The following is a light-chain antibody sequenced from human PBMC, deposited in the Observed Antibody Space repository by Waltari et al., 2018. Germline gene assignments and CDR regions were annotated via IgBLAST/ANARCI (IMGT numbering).Light chain of an antibody. CDR3: QQYRHWPLA. CDR2: AAS. Sequence: ETVMTQSPATLSVSTGERVTLSCRAIQTIVDNLAWYQQRPGQPPRLLIYAASTRATGVPARFSGGGSGTEFTLTISSLQSEDFAVYYCQQYRHWPLAFGGGTKVEI. J-gene: IGKJ4*01. V-gene: IGKV3-15*01. CDR1: QTIVDN.